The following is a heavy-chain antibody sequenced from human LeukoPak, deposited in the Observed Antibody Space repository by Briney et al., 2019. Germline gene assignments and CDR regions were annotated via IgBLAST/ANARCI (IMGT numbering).Heavy chain of an antibody. CDR3: ARHRGRYYDSGSYYYFDY. CDR2: IYYSGST. V-gene: IGHV4-39*01. Sequence: PSETLSLTCTVSGGSISSSSYYWGWIRQPPGKGLEWIGSIYYSGSTYYNPSLKSRVTISVDTSKNQFSLKLSSVTAADTAVYYCARHRGRYYDSGSYYYFDYWGQGTLVTVSS. J-gene: IGHJ4*02. CDR1: GGSISSSSYY. D-gene: IGHD3-10*01.